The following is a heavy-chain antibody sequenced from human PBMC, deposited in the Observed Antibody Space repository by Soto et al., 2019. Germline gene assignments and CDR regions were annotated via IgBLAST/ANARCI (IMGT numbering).Heavy chain of an antibody. Sequence: SETLSLTCTVSGGSISSGPYSWGWLRQPPGKGLEWIGEIYHSGSTNYNPSLKSRVTISVDTSKNQFSLKLTSVTAADTAVYYCARDKITGLFDYWGQGTLVTVSS. CDR2: IYHSGST. V-gene: IGHV4-39*07. J-gene: IGHJ4*02. CDR3: ARDKITGLFDY. D-gene: IGHD2-8*02. CDR1: GGSISSGPYS.